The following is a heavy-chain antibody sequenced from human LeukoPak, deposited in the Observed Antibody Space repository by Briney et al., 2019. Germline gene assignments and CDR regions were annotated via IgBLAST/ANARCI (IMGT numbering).Heavy chain of an antibody. V-gene: IGHV4-59*01. Sequence: NSSETLSLTCIVSGGSINSYYWSWIRQPPGKGLEWIGYIYYSGSISYNPSLKSRATISVDTSKNQLSLKLTSVTAADTAVYYCASVYSSRTCWFDPWGQGTLVTVSS. J-gene: IGHJ5*02. CDR2: IYYSGSI. CDR1: GGSINSYY. CDR3: ASVYSSRTCWFDP. D-gene: IGHD6-13*01.